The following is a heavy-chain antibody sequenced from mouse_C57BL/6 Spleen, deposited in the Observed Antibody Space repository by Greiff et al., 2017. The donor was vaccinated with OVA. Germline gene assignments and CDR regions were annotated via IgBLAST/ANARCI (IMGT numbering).Heavy chain of an antibody. J-gene: IGHJ2*01. CDR3: ATRQLRYVAFDY. Sequence: EVQLQQSGPELVKPGASVKIPCKASGYTFTDYNMDWVKQSHGKSLEWIGDINPNNGGTIYNQKFKGKATLTVDKSSSTAYMELRSLTSEDTAVYYCATRQLRYVAFDYWGQGTTLTVSS. V-gene: IGHV1-18*01. CDR2: INPNNGGT. D-gene: IGHD3-2*02. CDR1: GYTFTDYN.